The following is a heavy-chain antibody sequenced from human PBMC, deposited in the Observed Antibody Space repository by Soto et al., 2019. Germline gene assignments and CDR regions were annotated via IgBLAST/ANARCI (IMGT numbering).Heavy chain of an antibody. CDR2: IYYSGST. Sequence: PSETLSLTCTVSGGSISSYYWSWIRQPPGKGLEWIGYIYYSGSTNYNPSLKSRVTISVDTSKNQFSLKLSSVTAADTAVYYCARAQFLGGSTYYYYYGMDVWGQGTTVTVSS. V-gene: IGHV4-59*12. J-gene: IGHJ6*02. CDR3: ARAQFLGGSTYYYYYGMDV. D-gene: IGHD3-3*01. CDR1: GGSISSYY.